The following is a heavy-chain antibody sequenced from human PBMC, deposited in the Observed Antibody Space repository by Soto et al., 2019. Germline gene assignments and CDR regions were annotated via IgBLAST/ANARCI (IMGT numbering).Heavy chain of an antibody. D-gene: IGHD4-4*01. V-gene: IGHV3-23*01. CDR1: GFPFSSYV. CDR2: ISGGGSNT. CDR3: AKDSNKYSSSLRGRYFDY. Sequence: GGSLRLSCAASGFPFSSYVMSWVRQAPGKGLEWVSGISGGGSNTFYADYVKGRFTISRDNSKNTLLLQMNSLGAEDTAVYYCAKDSNKYSSSLRGRYFDYWGQGIGVTVSS. J-gene: IGHJ4*02.